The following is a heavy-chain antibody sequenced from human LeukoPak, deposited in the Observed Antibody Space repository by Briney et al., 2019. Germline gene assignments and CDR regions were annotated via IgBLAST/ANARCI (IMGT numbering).Heavy chain of an antibody. CDR3: ARSGGYSSGWRSFGY. Sequence: ASVKVSCKASGYTFTGYYMHWVRQAPGQGLEWMGWINPNSGGTNYAQKFQGRVTMTRDTSISTAYMGLSRLRSDDTAVYYCARSGGYSSGWRSFGYWGQGTLVTVSS. CDR1: GYTFTGYY. CDR2: INPNSGGT. V-gene: IGHV1-2*02. D-gene: IGHD6-19*01. J-gene: IGHJ4*02.